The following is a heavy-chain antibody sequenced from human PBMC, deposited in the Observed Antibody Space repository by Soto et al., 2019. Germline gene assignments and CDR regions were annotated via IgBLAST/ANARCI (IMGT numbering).Heavy chain of an antibody. CDR1: GYTFTGYY. V-gene: IGHV1-2*02. CDR2: INPNSGGT. D-gene: IGHD1-1*01. Sequence: QVQLVQSGAEVKKPGASVKVSCKASGYTFTGYYMHWVRQAPGQGLEWMGWINPNSGGTNYAQKVQGRVTMTRDTSISTGYMELSRVRSDDTAVYYCARLIKGWNDDPGRSTNWFDPWGQGTLVTVSS. CDR3: ARLIKGWNDDPGRSTNWFDP. J-gene: IGHJ5*02.